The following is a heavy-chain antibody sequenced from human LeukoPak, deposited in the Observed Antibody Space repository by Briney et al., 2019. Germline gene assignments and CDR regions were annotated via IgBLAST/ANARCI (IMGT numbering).Heavy chain of an antibody. J-gene: IGHJ5*02. Sequence: ASVKVSCRASGYTFTCYYMHWVRQAPGQGLEWMGWINPNSGGTNSAQKFQGRVNMTRDTSISTAYMELGRLRSDDTAVYYCARRGRRGYSSGWFDPWGQGTLVTVSS. CDR2: INPNSGGT. V-gene: IGHV1-2*02. CDR3: ARRGRRGYSSGWFDP. CDR1: GYTFTCYY. D-gene: IGHD6-19*01.